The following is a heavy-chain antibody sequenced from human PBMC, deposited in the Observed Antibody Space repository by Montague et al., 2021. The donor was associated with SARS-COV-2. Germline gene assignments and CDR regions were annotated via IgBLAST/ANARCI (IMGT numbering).Heavy chain of an antibody. Sequence: SLRLSCAASGFTFSSYAMHWVRQAPGKGLVGVAVISYDGSNKYYPDSVKGRFTISRDNSKNTLYLQMNSLRAEDTAVYYCARDQQLAVDYWGQGTLVTVSS. CDR3: ARDQQLAVDY. J-gene: IGHJ4*02. CDR1: GFTFSSYA. V-gene: IGHV3-30-3*01. D-gene: IGHD6-13*01. CDR2: ISYDGSNK.